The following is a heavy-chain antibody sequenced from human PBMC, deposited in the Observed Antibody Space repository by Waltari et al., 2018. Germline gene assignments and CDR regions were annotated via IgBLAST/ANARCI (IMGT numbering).Heavy chain of an antibody. CDR2: IKPGGGDN. V-gene: IGHV3-7*01. CDR1: GFPFSSNW. D-gene: IGHD4-17*01. J-gene: IGHJ4*02. CDR3: ARDFRGGDDLV. Sequence: EVQLVESGGGLVQPGGSLRLSCATSGFPFSSNWMSWVRQAPGKGLEWVANIKPGGGDNAYVDAGKGRFTISRDDAKNSLYLQMNSLRAEDTAVYYCARDFRGGDDLVRGQGTLVTVSS.